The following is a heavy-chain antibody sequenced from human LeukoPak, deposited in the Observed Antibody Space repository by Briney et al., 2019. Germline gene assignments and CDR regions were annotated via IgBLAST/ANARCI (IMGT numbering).Heavy chain of an antibody. J-gene: IGHJ4*02. Sequence: PSETLSLTCAVYGGSFSDYSWSWIRQPPGKGLEWIGEINHSGGTNHNPSLMSRVIMSVDTSKNQFSLKLSSVTAADTAVYYCARDGRPVGATTYWARALGAYYFDYWGQGTLVTVSS. D-gene: IGHD1-26*01. V-gene: IGHV4-34*01. CDR2: INHSGGT. CDR1: GGSFSDYS. CDR3: ARDGRPVGATTYWARALGAYYFDY.